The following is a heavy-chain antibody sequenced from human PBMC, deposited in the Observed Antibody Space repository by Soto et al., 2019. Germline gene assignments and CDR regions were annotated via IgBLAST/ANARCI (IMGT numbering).Heavy chain of an antibody. D-gene: IGHD6-19*01. CDR3: ARPGIAVAGHYYYSGMDV. Sequence: GASVKVSCKASGYTFTSYGISWVRQDPGQGLEWMGWISAYNGNTNYAQKLQGRVTMTTDTSTSTAYMELGSLRSDDTAVYYCARPGIAVAGHYYYSGMDVWGQGTTVTVSS. CDR1: GYTFTSYG. V-gene: IGHV1-18*01. CDR2: ISAYNGNT. J-gene: IGHJ6*02.